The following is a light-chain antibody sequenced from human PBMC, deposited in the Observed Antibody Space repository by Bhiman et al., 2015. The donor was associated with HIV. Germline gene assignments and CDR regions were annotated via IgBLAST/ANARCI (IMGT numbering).Light chain of an antibody. J-gene: IGLJ1*01. CDR2: EDN. CDR1: KLGDKY. V-gene: IGLV3-1*01. CDR3: QTWDSSTAV. Sequence: FELTQPPSVSVSPGQTASITCSGDKLGDKYASWYHQKPGHSPVLVIYEDNKRPSGIPERFSGSKSGNTATLTISGSQAMDEAHYYCQTWDSSTAVFGTGTRVTVL.